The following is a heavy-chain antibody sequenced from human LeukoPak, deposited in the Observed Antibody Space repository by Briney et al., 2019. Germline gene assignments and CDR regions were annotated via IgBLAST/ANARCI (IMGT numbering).Heavy chain of an antibody. CDR2: IHYNGGT. CDR3: AREAVGVVPAAIGSPPPYYYYMDV. Sequence: SETLSLTCTVSGGSISGYYWTWVRQPPGKGLEWIGYIHYNGGTSYNPSLESRVTMSADTSKNQFSLKLSSVTAADTAVYYCAREAVGVVPAAIGSPPPYYYYMDVWGKGTTVTVSS. CDR1: GGSISGYY. D-gene: IGHD2-2*01. V-gene: IGHV4-59*01. J-gene: IGHJ6*03.